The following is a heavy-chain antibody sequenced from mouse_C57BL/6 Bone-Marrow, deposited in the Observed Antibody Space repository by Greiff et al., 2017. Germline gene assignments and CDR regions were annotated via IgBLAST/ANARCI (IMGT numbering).Heavy chain of an antibody. V-gene: IGHV14-4*01. J-gene: IGHJ3*01. CDR1: GFNIKDDY. CDR3: TTYYYGSPAWFAY. Sequence: DVKLVESGAELVRPGASVKLSCTASGFNIKDDYMHWVKQRPEQGLEWIGWIDPENGDTEYASKFQGKATITADTSSNTAYLQLSSLTSEDTAVYYCTTYYYGSPAWFAYWGQGTLVTVSA. CDR2: IDPENGDT. D-gene: IGHD1-1*01.